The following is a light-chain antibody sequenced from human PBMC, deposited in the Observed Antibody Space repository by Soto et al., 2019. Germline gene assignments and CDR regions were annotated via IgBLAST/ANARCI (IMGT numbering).Light chain of an antibody. CDR1: QSVSSSY. V-gene: IGKV3-20*01. CDR2: GAS. Sequence: DIVLTKSPSTLSFSQGERATLSFISSQSVSSSYLAWYQQKPGQARRLLIYGASSRATGIPDRFSGSGSGTDFTLTISRLEPEDFAVYYCQQYGSSPPITFGQGTRLEIK. J-gene: IGKJ5*01. CDR3: QQYGSSPPIT.